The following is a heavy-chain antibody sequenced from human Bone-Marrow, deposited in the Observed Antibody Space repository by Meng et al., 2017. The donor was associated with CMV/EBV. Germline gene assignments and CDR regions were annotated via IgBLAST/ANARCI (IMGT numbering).Heavy chain of an antibody. CDR2: IKSKTDGGTT. CDR3: TIDAPFGVVISWGGGVI. V-gene: IGHV3-15*01. CDR1: GFTFSNAW. Sequence: GESLKISCAASGFTFSNAWMSWVRQAPGKGLEWVGRIKSKTDGGTTDYAAPVKGRFTISRDDSKNTLYLQMNSLKTEDTAVYYCTIDAPFGVVISWGGGVIWGQGTMVTVSS. D-gene: IGHD3-3*01. J-gene: IGHJ3*02.